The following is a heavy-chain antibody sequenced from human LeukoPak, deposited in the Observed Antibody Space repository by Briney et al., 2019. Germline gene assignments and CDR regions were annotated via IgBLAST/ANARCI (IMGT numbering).Heavy chain of an antibody. V-gene: IGHV3-30*02. CDR1: GFTFDDYG. CDR3: AKDVGYPEGLRSGNDAFDI. D-gene: IGHD2-15*01. Sequence: LPGGSLRLSCAASGFTFDDYGMSWVRQAPGKGLEWVAFIRYDGSNKYCADSVKGRFTISRDNSENTLYLQMNSLRAEDTAVYYCAKDVGYPEGLRSGNDAFDIWGQGTMVTVSS. J-gene: IGHJ3*02. CDR2: IRYDGSNK.